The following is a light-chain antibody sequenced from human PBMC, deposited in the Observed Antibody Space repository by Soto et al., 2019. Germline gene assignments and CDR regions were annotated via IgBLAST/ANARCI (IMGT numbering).Light chain of an antibody. CDR2: DAR. V-gene: IGLV3-21*01. CDR3: QVWDTITDQYI. CDR1: NVGGKS. J-gene: IGLJ1*01. Sequence: SYELTQPPSVSGAPGETARITGGGDNVGGKSVQWYQQKPGQAPVLVLYDARDRPSWIPERFSGSNSGNTATLIISSVEAGDEADFYCQVWDTITDQYIFGSGTKVTVL.